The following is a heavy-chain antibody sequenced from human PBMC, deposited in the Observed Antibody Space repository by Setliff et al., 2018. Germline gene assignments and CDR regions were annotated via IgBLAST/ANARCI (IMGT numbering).Heavy chain of an antibody. V-gene: IGHV3-30-3*01. CDR2: ISYDGSNK. Sequence: GGSLRLSCAASGFTFSSYAMHWFRQAPGKGLEWVAVISYDGSNKYYADSVKGRFTISRDNAKNTLYLQMDSLRDEDTAVYYCAKDHGSGSYYLSWGGDYYGMDVWGQGTTVTVSS. CDR3: AKDHGSGSYYLSWGGDYYGMDV. CDR1: GFTFSSYA. J-gene: IGHJ6*02. D-gene: IGHD3-10*01.